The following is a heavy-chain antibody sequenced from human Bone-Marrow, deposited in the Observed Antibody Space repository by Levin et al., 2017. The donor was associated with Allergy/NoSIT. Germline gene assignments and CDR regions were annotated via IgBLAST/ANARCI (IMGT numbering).Heavy chain of an antibody. CDR2: INVSGGST. CDR1: RYTFTSDH. Sequence: KRGESLKISCKASRYTFTSDHIHWVRQAPGQGLEWMGIINVSGGSTRYAQNFQGRVSMTRDTSTNSVYMELRSLTSEDTAVYYCATAVYPDGSPFDHWGQGTLVAVSS. CDR3: ATAVYPDGSPFDH. J-gene: IGHJ4*02. D-gene: IGHD5-24*01. V-gene: IGHV1-46*01.